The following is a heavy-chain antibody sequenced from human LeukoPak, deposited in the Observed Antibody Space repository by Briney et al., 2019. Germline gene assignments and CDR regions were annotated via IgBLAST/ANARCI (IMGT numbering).Heavy chain of an antibody. J-gene: IGHJ2*01. CDR2: IIPILGIA. V-gene: IGHV1-69*04. CDR3: ARRTHCSSTSCPPYWYFDL. CDR1: GGTFSSYA. D-gene: IGHD2-2*01. Sequence: SVKVSCKASGGTFSSYAISWVRQAPGQGLEWMGRIIPILGIANYAQKFQGRVTITTDESTSTAYMELSSLRSEDTAVYYCARRTHCSSTSCPPYWYFDLWGRGTLVTVSS.